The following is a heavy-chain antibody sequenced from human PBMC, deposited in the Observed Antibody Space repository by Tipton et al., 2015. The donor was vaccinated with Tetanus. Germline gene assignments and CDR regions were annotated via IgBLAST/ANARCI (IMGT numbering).Heavy chain of an antibody. J-gene: IGHJ3*02. D-gene: IGHD4-11*01. CDR1: GDSVSTGNFY. CDR2: IHHSGLA. CDR3: ARNVYTVTNDAFDI. Sequence: TLSLTCTVSGDSVSTGNFYWSWIRQPPGKVLEWIAFIHHSGLAFSKPSLKSRVSISIDTSQNQFSLRLTSVTAADTAVYFCARNVYTVTNDAFDIWGHGTLVNVYS. V-gene: IGHV4-30-4*01.